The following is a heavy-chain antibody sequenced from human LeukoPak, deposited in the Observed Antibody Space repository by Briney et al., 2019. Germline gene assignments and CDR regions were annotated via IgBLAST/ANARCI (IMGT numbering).Heavy chain of an antibody. J-gene: IGHJ3*02. Sequence: GGSLRLSCAASGFTFSSYAMSWVRQAPGKALEWVSAISGNGGSTDYADSVQGRFTISRDNSKNTLYVQMSSLRAEDTAVYYCAKGNAYSGYEPRDAFDIWGQGTVVTVSS. CDR3: AKGNAYSGYEPRDAFDI. D-gene: IGHD5-12*01. CDR1: GFTFSSYA. V-gene: IGHV3-23*01. CDR2: ISGNGGST.